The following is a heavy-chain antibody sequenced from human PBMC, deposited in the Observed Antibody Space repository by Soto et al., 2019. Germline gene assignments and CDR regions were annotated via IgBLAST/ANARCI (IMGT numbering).Heavy chain of an antibody. CDR3: ARGLPGIAAAGTGGAPKFYYYGMDV. CDR1: GYSFSSYG. Sequence: SVKVSCKASGYSFSSYGVSWVRQAPGQGLEWIGGINPIFGNTNNAQKFQGRVTITADESTSTAYMELSSLRSEDTAVYYCARGLPGIAAAGTGGAPKFYYYGMDVWGQGTTVTVSS. D-gene: IGHD6-13*01. V-gene: IGHV1-69*13. CDR2: INPIFGNT. J-gene: IGHJ6*02.